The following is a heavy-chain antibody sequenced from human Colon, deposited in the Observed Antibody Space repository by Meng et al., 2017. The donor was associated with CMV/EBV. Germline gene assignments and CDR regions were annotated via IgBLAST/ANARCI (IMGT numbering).Heavy chain of an antibody. CDR3: VRYSGTSFRFDP. CDR2: INFNSGVT. J-gene: IGHJ5*02. D-gene: IGHD5-12*01. V-gene: IGHV1-2*02. Sequence: ASVKISCKASGYTFNDYFIQWMRQAPGRGLEWMGWINFNSGVTNYAQKFQGRVTMTRDTSVSTAYMDLNSLTSDDTAVYYCVRYSGTSFRFDPWGQGTQVTVSS. CDR1: GYTFNDYF.